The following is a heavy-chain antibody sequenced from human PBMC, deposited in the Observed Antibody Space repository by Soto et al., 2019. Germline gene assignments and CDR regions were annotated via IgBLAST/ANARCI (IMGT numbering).Heavy chain of an antibody. Sequence: SETLSLTCAVHGGSFSGYYWSWIRQPPGKGLEWIGEINHSGSTNYNPSLKSRVTISVDTSKNQFSLKLSSVTAADTAVYYCARGIAAEGYYYYYMDVWGKGTTVTVSS. CDR3: ARGIAAEGYYYYYMDV. D-gene: IGHD6-13*01. CDR1: GGSFSGYY. CDR2: INHSGST. V-gene: IGHV4-34*01. J-gene: IGHJ6*03.